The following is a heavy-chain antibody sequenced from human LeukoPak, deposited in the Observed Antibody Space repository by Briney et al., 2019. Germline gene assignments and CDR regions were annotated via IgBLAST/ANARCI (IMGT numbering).Heavy chain of an antibody. CDR2: IYYSGST. CDR3: ARRSTAPIAGTGVNWFDP. J-gene: IGHJ5*02. D-gene: IGHD6-13*01. V-gene: IGHV4-39*01. CDR1: GGSISSGSYY. Sequence: SQTLSLTCTVSGGSISSGSYYWSWIRQPAGKGLEWIGSIYYSGSTYYNPSLKSRVTISVDTSKNQFSLKLSPVTAADTAVYYCARRSTAPIAGTGVNWFDPWGQGTLVTVSS.